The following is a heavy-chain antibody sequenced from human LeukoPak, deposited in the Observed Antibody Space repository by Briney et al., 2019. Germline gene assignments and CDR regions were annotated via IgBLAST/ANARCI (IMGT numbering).Heavy chain of an antibody. J-gene: IGHJ3*02. D-gene: IGHD4-17*01. CDR1: GGSISSYY. CDR2: IYYSGST. Sequence: KPSETLSLTCTVSGGSISSYYWSWIRQPPGKGLEWIGYIYYSGSTNYNPSLKSRVTISVDTSKNQFSLKLSSVTAADTAVYYCASLGDYRDDAFDIWGQGTMVTVSS. V-gene: IGHV4-59*01. CDR3: ASLGDYRDDAFDI.